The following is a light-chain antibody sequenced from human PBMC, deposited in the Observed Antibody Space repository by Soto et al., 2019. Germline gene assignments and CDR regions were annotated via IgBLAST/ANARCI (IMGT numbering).Light chain of an antibody. Sequence: DIQMTQSPSSLSASVGDRVTITCRASQGISNYLAWYQQKPGKAPKLLIYDASNLQTGVPSRFSGSGSGTDFTFTISSLQPEDIATYYCQQYDNVPPYTFGQGTKLEI. CDR2: DAS. CDR3: QQYDNVPPYT. V-gene: IGKV1-33*01. CDR1: QGISNY. J-gene: IGKJ2*01.